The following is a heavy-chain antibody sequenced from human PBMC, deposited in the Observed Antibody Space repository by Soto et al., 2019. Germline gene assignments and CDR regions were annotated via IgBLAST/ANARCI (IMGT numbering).Heavy chain of an antibody. CDR3: AAVAWADSGSYYPIDY. CDR2: IVVGSGNT. CDR1: GFTFTSSA. D-gene: IGHD1-26*01. V-gene: IGHV1-58*01. Sequence: GASVKVSCKASGFTFTSSAVQWVRQARGQRLEWIGWIVVGSGNTNYAQKFQERVTITRDMSTSTAYMELSSLRSEDTAVYYCAAVAWADSGSYYPIDYWGQGTLVTVSS. J-gene: IGHJ4*02.